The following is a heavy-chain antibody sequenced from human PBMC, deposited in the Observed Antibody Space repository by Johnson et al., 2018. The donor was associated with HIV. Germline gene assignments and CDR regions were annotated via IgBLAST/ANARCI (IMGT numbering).Heavy chain of an antibody. D-gene: IGHD6-13*01. J-gene: IGHJ3*02. Sequence: VQLVEFGAGLVQPGGSLRLSCAASGFTVSSNYMSWVRQAPGKGLEWVGRTRNKANSYTTEYAASVKGRFTISRDDSKNSLYLQMNSLRAEDTAVYYCARDHSSSWYRGFGGAFDIWGQGTMVTVSS. CDR1: GFTVSSNY. CDR3: ARDHSSSWYRGFGGAFDI. V-gene: IGHV3-72*01. CDR2: TRNKANSYTT.